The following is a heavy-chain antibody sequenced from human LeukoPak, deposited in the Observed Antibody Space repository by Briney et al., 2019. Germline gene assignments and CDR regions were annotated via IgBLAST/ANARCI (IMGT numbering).Heavy chain of an antibody. CDR3: ARVGPTTFAFDF. V-gene: IGHV3-64*04. Sequence: GGSLRLSCSVSGFTFSTNSMHWGRQAPGKGLEFVSAITSNGGSTYYADSVKGRFTISRDNSKNTLYLQMNSLRAEDTAVYYCARVGPTTFAFDFWGQGTMVTVSS. D-gene: IGHD1-7*01. J-gene: IGHJ3*01. CDR1: GFTFSTNS. CDR2: ITSNGGST.